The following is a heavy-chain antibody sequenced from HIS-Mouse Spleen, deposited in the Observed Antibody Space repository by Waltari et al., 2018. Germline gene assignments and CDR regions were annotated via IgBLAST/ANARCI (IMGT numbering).Heavy chain of an antibody. V-gene: IGHV4-39*07. D-gene: IGHD6-13*01. CDR1: GGSIIISSSF. J-gene: IGHJ2*01. CDR3: AREIPYSSSWYDWYFDL. Sequence: QLQLQESGPGLVKPSETLSLTCTVSGGSIIISSSFWGGIRQPPGKGLEWIGSIYYSGSTYYNPSLKSRVTISVDTSKNQFSLKLSSVTAADTAVYYCAREIPYSSSWYDWYFDLWGRGTLVTVSS. CDR2: IYYSGST.